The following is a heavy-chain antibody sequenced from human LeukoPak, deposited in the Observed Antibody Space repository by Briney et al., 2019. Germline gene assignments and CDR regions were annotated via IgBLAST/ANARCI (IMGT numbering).Heavy chain of an antibody. CDR3: AGGNSIDV. CDR2: IKKDGSGI. Sequence: GGSLSLSCVVSGFPFSNSWMYWVRQAPGKGLEGVANIKKDGSGISYVDSVKGRFIISRDNAMNSLYLQMNSLRVEDTAVYFCAGGNSIDVWGKGTAVTVSS. J-gene: IGHJ6*04. D-gene: IGHD3-16*01. CDR1: GFPFSNSW. V-gene: IGHV3-7*03.